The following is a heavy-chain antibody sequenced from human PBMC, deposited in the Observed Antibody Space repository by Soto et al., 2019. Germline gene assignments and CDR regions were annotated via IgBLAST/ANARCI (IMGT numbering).Heavy chain of an antibody. J-gene: IGHJ4*02. CDR1: GLTFSKAW. CDR2: IKSKTDGGTI. V-gene: IGHV3-15*01. CDR3: TTVGRTFLELPRNEY. Sequence: GGSLRLSCAASGLTFSKAWMSWVRQAPGKGLEWVGRIKSKTDGGTIDYAAPVKGRFIISRDDSKDRLYLQMNRLKSEDTGVYYCTTVGRTFLELPRNEYWGRGSLVTVSS. D-gene: IGHD3-3*01.